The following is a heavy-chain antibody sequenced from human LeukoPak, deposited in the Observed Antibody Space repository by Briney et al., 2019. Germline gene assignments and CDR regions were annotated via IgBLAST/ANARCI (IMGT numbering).Heavy chain of an antibody. V-gene: IGHV3-49*04. Sequence: GGSLRLSCTASGFTFGDYAMSWVRQAPGKGLEGVGFFRSKAYGGTTEYAASVKGRFTISRDDSKSIAYLQMNSLKTEDTAVYYCTRGYCSSTSCYRSSRFDPWGQGTLVTVSS. D-gene: IGHD2-2*01. CDR2: FRSKAYGGTT. J-gene: IGHJ5*02. CDR1: GFTFGDYA. CDR3: TRGYCSSTSCYRSSRFDP.